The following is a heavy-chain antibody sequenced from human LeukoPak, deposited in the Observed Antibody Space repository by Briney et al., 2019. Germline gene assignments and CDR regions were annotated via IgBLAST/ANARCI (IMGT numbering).Heavy chain of an antibody. Sequence: SVKVSCKASGGTFSSYAISWVRQAPGQGLEWMGRIIPIFGTANYAQKFQGRVTITTDESTSTAYMELSSLRSEDTAVSYCARDYYDSSGYYYAHDYWGQGTLVTVSS. CDR2: IIPIFGTA. CDR3: ARDYYDSSGYYYAHDY. J-gene: IGHJ4*02. D-gene: IGHD3-22*01. CDR1: GGTFSSYA. V-gene: IGHV1-69*05.